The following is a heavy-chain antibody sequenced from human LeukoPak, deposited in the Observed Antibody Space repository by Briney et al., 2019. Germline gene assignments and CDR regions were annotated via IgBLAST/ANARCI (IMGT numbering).Heavy chain of an antibody. CDR3: ARGRWLQDFDY. Sequence: ASVKVSCKASGGTFSSYTISWVRQAPGQGLEWMGRMNPNSGNTGYAQKFQGRVTMTRNTSISTAYMELSSLRSEDTAVYYCARGRWLQDFDYWGQGTLVTVSS. V-gene: IGHV1-8*02. CDR2: MNPNSGNT. CDR1: GGTFSSYT. D-gene: IGHD5-24*01. J-gene: IGHJ4*02.